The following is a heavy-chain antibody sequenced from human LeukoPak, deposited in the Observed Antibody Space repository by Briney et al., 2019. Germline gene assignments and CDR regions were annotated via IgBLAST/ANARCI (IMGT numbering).Heavy chain of an antibody. CDR2: INPSGGST. D-gene: IGHD3-10*01. CDR1: GDTFTSYY. V-gene: IGHV1-46*01. J-gene: IGHJ4*02. CDR3: ARNYGSGRYYPGY. Sequence: GASLKVSCKASGDTFTSYYMPWVRQAPGQGLEWMGIINPSGGSTSYAQKFQGRVTMTRETSPSTVYMELSSLRSEDTAVDYCARNYGSGRYYPGYWGQGTLVTVSS.